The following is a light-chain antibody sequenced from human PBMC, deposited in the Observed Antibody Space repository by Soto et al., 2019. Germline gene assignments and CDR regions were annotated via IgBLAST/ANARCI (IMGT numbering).Light chain of an antibody. CDR3: QQRVNRVT. V-gene: IGKV3-11*01. CDR2: DSS. Sequence: VLTQSPATLSLSPGERASLSCRASQSVTTYLAWYQQKPGQAPRLLIYDSSNRATGIPARFSGSGSGTDFTLTINSLESEDFAVYYCQQRVNRVTFGGGTKVDIK. J-gene: IGKJ4*01. CDR1: QSVTTY.